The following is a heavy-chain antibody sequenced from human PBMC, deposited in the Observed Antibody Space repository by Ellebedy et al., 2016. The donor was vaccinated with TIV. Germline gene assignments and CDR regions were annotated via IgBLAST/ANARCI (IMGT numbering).Heavy chain of an antibody. CDR1: GYTFTSYG. CDR2: ITAYNGNT. D-gene: IGHD4-17*01. CDR3: ARDPSVNDYGDPRWFDP. Sequence: ASVKVSCKASGYTFTSYGISWVRQAPGQGLEWMGWITAYNGNTNYAHKLQGRVTMTIDTSTSTAYMELRSLRSDDTAVYYCARDPSVNDYGDPRWFDPWGQGTLVTVSS. V-gene: IGHV1-18*04. J-gene: IGHJ5*02.